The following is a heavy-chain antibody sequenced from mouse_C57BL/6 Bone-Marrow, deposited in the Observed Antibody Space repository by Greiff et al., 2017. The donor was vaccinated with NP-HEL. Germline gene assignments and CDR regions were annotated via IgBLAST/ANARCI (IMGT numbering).Heavy chain of an antibody. CDR1: GYTFTSYW. CDR3: ARGAIYYDYGEVYFDY. Sequence: QVQLQQPGAELVKPGASVKLSCKASGYTFTSYWMHWMKQRPGQGLEWIGMIHPNSGSTNYNEKFKSKATLTVDKSSSTAYMQLSSLTSEDSAVYYWARGAIYYDYGEVYFDYWGQGTLSQSPQ. J-gene: IGHJ2*01. V-gene: IGHV1-64*01. CDR2: IHPNSGST. D-gene: IGHD2-4*01.